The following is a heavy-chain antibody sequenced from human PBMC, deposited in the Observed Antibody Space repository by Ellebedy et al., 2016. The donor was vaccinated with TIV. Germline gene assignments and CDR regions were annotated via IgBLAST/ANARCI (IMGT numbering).Heavy chain of an antibody. V-gene: IGHV1-8*01. CDR3: ARGRTVDDFWSGYHDY. CDR1: GYTFTSYD. J-gene: IGHJ4*02. D-gene: IGHD3-3*01. CDR2: MNPNSGNT. Sequence: ASVKVSXXASGYTFTSYDINWVRQATGQGLEWMGWMNPNSGNTGYAQKFQGRVTMTRNTSISTAYMELSSLRSEDTAVYYCARGRTVDDFWSGYHDYWGQGTLVTVSS.